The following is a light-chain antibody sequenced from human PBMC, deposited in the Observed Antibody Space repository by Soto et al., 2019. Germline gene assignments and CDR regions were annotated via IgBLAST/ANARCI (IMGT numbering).Light chain of an antibody. CDR2: GAS. CDR3: QHYTNWPLT. J-gene: IGKJ4*01. Sequence: ELVITQSPATLSVSPRERATVSCRASHSVSSRLAWYQQKPGQAPRLLIYGASTRATGLPARFSGSGSGTEFTLTISSLQSEDFAVYYCQHYTNWPLTFGGGTKVDIK. CDR1: HSVSSR. V-gene: IGKV3-15*01.